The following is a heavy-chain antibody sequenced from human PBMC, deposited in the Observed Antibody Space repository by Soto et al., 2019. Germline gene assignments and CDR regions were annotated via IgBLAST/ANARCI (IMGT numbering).Heavy chain of an antibody. CDR1: GFTFSIYG. Sequence: GGSLRLSCAASGFTFSIYGMHWVRQAPGKGLEWVAVISYDGSNKYYADSVKGRFTISRDNSKNTLYLQMNSLRAEDTAVYYCAKDSASGSCSWGQGTLVTVSS. D-gene: IGHD1-26*01. V-gene: IGHV3-30*18. J-gene: IGHJ5*02. CDR2: ISYDGSNK. CDR3: AKDSASGSCS.